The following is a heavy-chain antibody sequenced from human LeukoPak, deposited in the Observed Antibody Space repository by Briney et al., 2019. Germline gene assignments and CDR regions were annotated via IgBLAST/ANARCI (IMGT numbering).Heavy chain of an antibody. J-gene: IGHJ6*02. CDR2: ISDDSSFT. V-gene: IGHV3-21*04. CDR1: GLVFGKYA. Sequence: GGSLRLSCAASGLVFGKYAMAWVRQAPGKGLECVSIISDDSSFTYYLDSVKGRFTISRDNAKNSLYLQMNSLRAEDTAVYYCARGDKDFYYGMDVWGQGTTVTVSS. D-gene: IGHD2-15*01. CDR3: ARGDKDFYYGMDV.